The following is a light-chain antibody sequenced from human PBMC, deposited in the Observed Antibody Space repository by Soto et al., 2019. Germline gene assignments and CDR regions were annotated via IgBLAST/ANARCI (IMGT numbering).Light chain of an antibody. J-gene: IGLJ1*01. CDR2: EVS. V-gene: IGLV2-14*01. Sequence: QSVLTQPASVSWSPGHSITISCTGTSSDVGGYKYVSWYQQHPGKAPKLIIYEVSNRPSGVSDRFSGSKSDNTASLTISGLQAEDQADYYCSSYTRSSITVFGTGTKVTVL. CDR1: SSDVGGYKY. CDR3: SSYTRSSITV.